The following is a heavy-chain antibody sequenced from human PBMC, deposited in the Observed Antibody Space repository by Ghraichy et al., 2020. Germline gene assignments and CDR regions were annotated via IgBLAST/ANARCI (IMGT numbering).Heavy chain of an antibody. D-gene: IGHD3-16*01. Sequence: SETLSLTCTVSGDSISRAYYYWAWIRQLPGKGLEWIGYMYYSGTTYYNPSLKSRLTISGDTSKNQFSLHLNSVTAADTAVYYCARAGGRSVAPWDAFDIWCQGAMVTVSS. CDR3: ARAGGRSVAPWDAFDI. CDR1: GDSISRAYYY. V-gene: IGHV4-31*03. J-gene: IGHJ3*02. CDR2: MYYSGTT.